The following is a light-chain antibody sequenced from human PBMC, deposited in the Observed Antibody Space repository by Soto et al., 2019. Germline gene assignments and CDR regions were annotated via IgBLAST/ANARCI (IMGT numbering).Light chain of an antibody. CDR1: ESISNW. J-gene: IGKJ1*01. Sequence: DIQLTQSPSTLSASIGDRVTITCRASESISNWLAWYQQKPGKAPKLLIFHASRLESGVPSRFSGSGSGRDFTLTISRLQPDDFATYYCQYYETSAFGQGTKVEI. V-gene: IGKV1-5*01. CDR3: QYYETSA. CDR2: HAS.